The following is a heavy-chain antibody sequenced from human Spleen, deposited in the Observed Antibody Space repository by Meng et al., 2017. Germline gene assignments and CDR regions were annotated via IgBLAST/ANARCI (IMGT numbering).Heavy chain of an antibody. CDR1: GGSISTSGYY. V-gene: IGHV4-39*01. J-gene: IGHJ2*01. CDR2: IYHTGST. D-gene: IGHD5-18*01. CDR3: ARGPYTHGHFWYFDL. Sequence: QPQLQESGPGLVKPSEALSLTCSVSGGSISTSGYYWGWIRQPPGKGLEWIGEIYHTGSTNYNPSLKSRVTMSIDTSRKQISLMLSSVTAADTAVYYCARGPYTHGHFWYFDLWGRGTLVTVSS.